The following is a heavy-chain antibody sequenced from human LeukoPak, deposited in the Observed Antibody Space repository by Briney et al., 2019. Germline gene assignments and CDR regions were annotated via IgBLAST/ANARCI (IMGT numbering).Heavy chain of an antibody. CDR3: GREHLFRDPGFVS. CDR2: IYYSGST. CDR1: GGSISIYY. J-gene: IGHJ5*01. D-gene: IGHD3-10*01. V-gene: IGHV4-59*01. Sequence: PSETLSLTCTLSGGSISIYYWSWIPQPPGEGVEWIGYIYYSGSTKYNPPLKSLDTLSVDTPKNQFSLKLSSVSPAHTAVFLCGREHLFRDPGFVSWGEGTLVTLSP.